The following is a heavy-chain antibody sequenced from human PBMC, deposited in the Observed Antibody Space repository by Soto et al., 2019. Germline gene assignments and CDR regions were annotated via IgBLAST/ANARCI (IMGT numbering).Heavy chain of an antibody. Sequence: QVQLVQSGAEVKKPGSSVKVSCKASGGTFSSYAISWVRQAPGQGLEWMGGIIPIFGTANYAQKFQGRVTITADESTSTAYMELSSLRSEDTDVYYCATSITMIVVDSDAFDIWGQGTMVTVSS. CDR1: GGTFSSYA. J-gene: IGHJ3*02. CDR2: IIPIFGTA. V-gene: IGHV1-69*01. CDR3: ATSITMIVVDSDAFDI. D-gene: IGHD3-22*01.